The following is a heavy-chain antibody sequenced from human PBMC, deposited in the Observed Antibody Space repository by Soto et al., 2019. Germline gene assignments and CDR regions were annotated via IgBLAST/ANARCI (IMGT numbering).Heavy chain of an antibody. CDR1: GGSISSGDYY. J-gene: IGHJ4*02. D-gene: IGHD6-13*01. CDR3: ARDRGAAADTGGFIDY. V-gene: IGHV4-31*03. CDR2: LYYSGST. Sequence: QVQLQESGPGLVKPSQTLSLTCTVSGGSISSGDYYWSWIRQHPGKGLEWIGYLYYSGSTYYSPSLKSRVTISVDTSKNQFSLKLSSVTAADTAVYYCARDRGAAADTGGFIDYWGQGTLVTVSS.